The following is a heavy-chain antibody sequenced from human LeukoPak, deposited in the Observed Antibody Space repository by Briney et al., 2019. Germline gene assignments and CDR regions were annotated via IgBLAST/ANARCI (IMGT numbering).Heavy chain of an antibody. V-gene: IGHV3-33*08. CDR1: GFTFSSYW. CDR2: IWFDGSNK. Sequence: GGSLRLSCAASGFTFSSYWMSWVRQAPGKGLEWVALIWFDGSNKHYADSVKGRFTISRDNSEDTLYLQMNSLRAEDTAVYYCVRDPSGSGFAFDSWGQGALVTVSS. J-gene: IGHJ4*02. CDR3: VRDPSGSGFAFDS. D-gene: IGHD1-1*01.